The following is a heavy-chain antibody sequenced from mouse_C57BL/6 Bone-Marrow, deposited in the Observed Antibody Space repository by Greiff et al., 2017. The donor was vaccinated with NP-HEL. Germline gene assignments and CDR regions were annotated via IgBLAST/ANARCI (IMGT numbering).Heavy chain of an antibody. J-gene: IGHJ1*03. CDR1: GYTFTSYW. Sequence: QVQLQQPGAELVKPGASVKVSCKASGYTFTSYWMHWVKQRPGQGLEWIGRIHPSDSDTNYNQKFKGKATLTVDKSSSTAYMQLSSLTSKDSAVYYCAIPHYYGSPPWYFDVWGTGTTVTVSS. CDR2: IHPSDSDT. V-gene: IGHV1-74*01. CDR3: AIPHYYGSPPWYFDV. D-gene: IGHD1-1*01.